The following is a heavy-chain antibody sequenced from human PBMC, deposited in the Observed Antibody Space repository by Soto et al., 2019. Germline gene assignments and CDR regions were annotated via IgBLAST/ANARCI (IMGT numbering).Heavy chain of an antibody. CDR1: GYTFTSYD. CDR2: MNPNSGNT. J-gene: IGHJ5*02. V-gene: IGHV1-8*01. D-gene: IGHD4-17*01. Sequence: QVQLVQSGAEVKKPGASVKVSCKASGYTFTSYDINWVRQATGQGLEWMGWMNPNSGNTGYAQKFQGRVTMTRHTSISTAYMELSSLRSEDTAMYYCARTYGDYVDNWFDPWGQGTLVTVSS. CDR3: ARTYGDYVDNWFDP.